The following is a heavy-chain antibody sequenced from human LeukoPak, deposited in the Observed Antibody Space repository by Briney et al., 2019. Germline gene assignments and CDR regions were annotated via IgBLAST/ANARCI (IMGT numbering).Heavy chain of an antibody. Sequence: GGSLRLSCAASGFTFSSHLMHWVRQAPGKGLVWVSRISSDGTYTNYADSVRGRFTISRDNAKNTLYLQMNSLRAEDTAVYYCAREESSRFDYWGQGTLVTVSS. V-gene: IGHV3-74*01. J-gene: IGHJ4*02. CDR2: ISSDGTYT. D-gene: IGHD6-19*01. CDR3: AREESSRFDY. CDR1: GFTFSSHL.